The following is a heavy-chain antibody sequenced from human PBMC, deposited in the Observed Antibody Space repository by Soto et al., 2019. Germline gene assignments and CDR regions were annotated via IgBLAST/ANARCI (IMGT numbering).Heavy chain of an antibody. J-gene: IGHJ6*03. CDR1: GYTFTSYD. D-gene: IGHD6-6*01. CDR3: ARRYSSSPNYYYYYYMDV. CDR2: MNHNSGNT. Sequence: ASVKVSCKASGYTFTSYDINWVRQATGQGLEWMGWMNHNSGNTGYAQKFQGRVTMTRKTSISTAYMELSSLRSEDTAVYYCARRYSSSPNYYYYYYMDVWGKGTTVTVSS. V-gene: IGHV1-8*01.